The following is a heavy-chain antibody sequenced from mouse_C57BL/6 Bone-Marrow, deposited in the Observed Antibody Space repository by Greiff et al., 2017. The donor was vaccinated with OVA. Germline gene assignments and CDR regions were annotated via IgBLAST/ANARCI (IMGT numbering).Heavy chain of an antibody. CDR3: ARGEVWLRRDWYFDV. V-gene: IGHV5-17*01. CDR2: ISSGSSTI. Sequence: EVKLMESGGGLVKPGGSLKLSCAASGFTFSDYGMHWVRQAPGKGLEWVAYISSGSSTIYYADTVKGRFTISRDNAKNTLFLQMTSLRSEDTAMYYCARGEVWLRRDWYFDVWGTGTTVTVSS. CDR1: GFTFSDYG. J-gene: IGHJ1*03. D-gene: IGHD2-2*01.